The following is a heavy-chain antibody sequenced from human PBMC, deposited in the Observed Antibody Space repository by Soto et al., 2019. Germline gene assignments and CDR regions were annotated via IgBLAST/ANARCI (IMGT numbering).Heavy chain of an antibody. D-gene: IGHD3-22*01. Sequence: PGGSLRLSCAASGFTFSSYAMHWVRQAPGKGLEWVAVISYDGSNKYYADSVKGRFTISRDNSKNTLYLQMNSLRAEDTAVYYCARVPYYYDSSGYYDYYYYGMDVWGQGTTVTVSS. CDR3: ARVPYYYDSSGYYDYYYYGMDV. J-gene: IGHJ6*02. CDR1: GFTFSSYA. V-gene: IGHV3-30-3*01. CDR2: ISYDGSNK.